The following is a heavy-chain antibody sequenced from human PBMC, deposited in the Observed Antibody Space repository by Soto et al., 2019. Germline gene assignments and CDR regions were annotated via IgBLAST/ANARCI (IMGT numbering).Heavy chain of an antibody. CDR2: IYHSGST. V-gene: IGHV4-4*02. D-gene: IGHD6-13*01. J-gene: IGHJ4*02. CDR1: GGSISSSNW. Sequence: SETLSLTCAVSGGSISSSNWWSWVRQPPGKGLEWIGEIYHSGSTNYNPSLKSRVTISVDKSKNQFSLKLSSVTAADTAVYYRLRAAIGGSSWPFDYRAQRTPVTGSS. CDR3: LRAAIGGSSWPFDY.